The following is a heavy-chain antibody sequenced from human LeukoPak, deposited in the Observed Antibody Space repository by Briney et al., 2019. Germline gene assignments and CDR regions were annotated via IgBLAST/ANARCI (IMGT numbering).Heavy chain of an antibody. D-gene: IGHD4-17*01. Sequence: GGSLRLSCAASGFSFISYGMHWVRQAPGKGLEWVGVISDDGRRKDYADSVKGRFTISRDNSKDTLCLQMNSLRAEDTAVYYCAKRPSDYGDYVSYFDYWGQGILVTVSS. CDR1: GFSFISYG. CDR2: ISDDGRRK. V-gene: IGHV3-30*18. CDR3: AKRPSDYGDYVSYFDY. J-gene: IGHJ4*02.